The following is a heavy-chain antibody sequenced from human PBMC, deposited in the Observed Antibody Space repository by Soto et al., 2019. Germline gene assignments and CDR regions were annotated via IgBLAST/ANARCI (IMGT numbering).Heavy chain of an antibody. V-gene: IGHV3-23*01. Sequence: GGSLRLSCAASGFTFSSYAMSWVRQAPGKGLEWVSAISGSGGSTYYADSVKGRFTISRGNSKNTLYLQMNSLRAEDTAVYYCAKSARPYSSGWYRFDYWGQGTLVTVSS. CDR1: GFTFSSYA. D-gene: IGHD6-19*01. CDR2: ISGSGGST. CDR3: AKSARPYSSGWYRFDY. J-gene: IGHJ4*02.